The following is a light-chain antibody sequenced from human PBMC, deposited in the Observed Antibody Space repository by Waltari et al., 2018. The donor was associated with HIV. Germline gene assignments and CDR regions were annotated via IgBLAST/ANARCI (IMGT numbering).Light chain of an antibody. CDR2: EVY. CDR3: SSYSARGFVV. CDR1: TSDISDFNF. J-gene: IGLJ3*02. Sequence: HSALTQPASVSGSPGQSITISCTGPTSDISDFNFVSWYQQSPGRAPILIIFEVYSRPSGISDRFSGSKSGVTASLTISALRAEDEADYFCSSYSARGFVVFGGGTKVTVL. V-gene: IGLV2-14*01.